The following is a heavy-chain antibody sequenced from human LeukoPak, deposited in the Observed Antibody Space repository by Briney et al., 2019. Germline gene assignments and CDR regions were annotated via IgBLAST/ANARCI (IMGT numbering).Heavy chain of an antibody. Sequence: PGRSLRLSCAASGFTFSSYAMHWVRQAPGKGLEWVAVISYDGSNKYYADSVKGRFTISRDNSKNTLYLQMNSLRAEDTAVYYCAEKLPGGGALDYWGQGTLVTVSS. J-gene: IGHJ4*02. V-gene: IGHV3-30-3*01. CDR3: AEKLPGGGALDY. CDR1: GFTFSSYA. D-gene: IGHD1-1*01. CDR2: ISYDGSNK.